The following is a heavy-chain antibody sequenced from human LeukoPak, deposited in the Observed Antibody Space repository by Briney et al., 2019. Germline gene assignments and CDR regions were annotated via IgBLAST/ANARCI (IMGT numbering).Heavy chain of an antibody. J-gene: IGHJ4*02. D-gene: IGHD5-24*01. CDR2: IYPADSDT. Sequence: SGESLKISCKGSGYSFPNYWIGWVRQMPGQGLEWMGIIYPADSDTRYSPSFQGQVTISADKSFNTAYLQWTSLKASDTAMYYCARRKGDGYNSPFDYWGQGTQVTVSS. CDR1: GYSFPNYW. V-gene: IGHV5-51*01. CDR3: ARRKGDGYNSPFDY.